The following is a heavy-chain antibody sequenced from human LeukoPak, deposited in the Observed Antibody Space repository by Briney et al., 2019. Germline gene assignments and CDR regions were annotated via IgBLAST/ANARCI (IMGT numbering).Heavy chain of an antibody. D-gene: IGHD3-22*01. Sequence: GGSLRLSCAASGFTFSRYWMIWVSQAPGKGLEWVSAISGRGGSTYYADSVKGRFTISRDNSKNTLYLQMNSLRAEDTAVYYCAKDLSVVVVDHYFDYWGQGTLVTVSS. J-gene: IGHJ4*02. CDR2: ISGRGGST. CDR1: GFTFSRYW. V-gene: IGHV3-23*01. CDR3: AKDLSVVVVDHYFDY.